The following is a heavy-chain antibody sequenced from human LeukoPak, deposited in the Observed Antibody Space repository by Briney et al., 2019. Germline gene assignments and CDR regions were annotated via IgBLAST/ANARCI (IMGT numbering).Heavy chain of an antibody. D-gene: IGHD2-21*01. CDR2: INHSGST. CDR3: ARLWLRKDY. CDR1: GVSFSGYY. Sequence: PSETLSLTCAVYGVSFSGYYWSWIRQPPGKGLEWIGEINHSGSTNYNPSLKSRVTISVDTSKNQFSLKLSSVTAADTAVYYCARLWLRKDYWGQGTLVTVSS. V-gene: IGHV4-34*01. J-gene: IGHJ4*02.